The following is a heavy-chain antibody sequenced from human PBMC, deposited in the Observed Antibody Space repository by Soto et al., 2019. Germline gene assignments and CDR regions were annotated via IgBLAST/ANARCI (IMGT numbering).Heavy chain of an antibody. CDR2: ISYDGSNK. Sequence: GGSLRLSCAASGFTFSSYAMHWVRQAPGKGLEWVAVISYDGSNKYYADSAKGRFTISRDNSKNTLYLQMNSLRAEDTAVYYCARDLRLGELSYYGMDVWGQGTTVTVSS. J-gene: IGHJ6*02. D-gene: IGHD3-16*02. V-gene: IGHV3-30*04. CDR3: ARDLRLGELSYYGMDV. CDR1: GFTFSSYA.